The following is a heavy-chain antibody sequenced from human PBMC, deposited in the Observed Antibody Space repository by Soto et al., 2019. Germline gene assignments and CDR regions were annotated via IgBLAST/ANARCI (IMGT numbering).Heavy chain of an antibody. V-gene: IGHV4-39*01. Sequence: PSETLSLTCTVSGGSISSSSYYWGWIRQPPGKGLEWIGSIYYSGSTYYNPSLKSRVTISVDTSKNQFSLKLSSVTAADTAVYYCARHIVVVPAAIGGYNWFDPWGQGTLVTVSS. CDR2: IYYSGST. CDR1: GGSISSSSYY. D-gene: IGHD2-2*02. J-gene: IGHJ5*02. CDR3: ARHIVVVPAAIGGYNWFDP.